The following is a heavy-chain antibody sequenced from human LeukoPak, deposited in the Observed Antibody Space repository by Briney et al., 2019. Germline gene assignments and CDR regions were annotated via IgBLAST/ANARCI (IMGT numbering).Heavy chain of an antibody. Sequence: ASVKVSCKASVYTFTSYGISSVREAPGQGLEWMGWISAYNGNTNYTQKLQGRVTMTTDTSTSTAYMELRSLRSDDTAVYYCARDQQSYYDSSGYLWFDPWGQGTLVTVSS. D-gene: IGHD3-22*01. V-gene: IGHV1-18*01. CDR2: ISAYNGNT. J-gene: IGHJ5*02. CDR3: ARDQQSYYDSSGYLWFDP. CDR1: VYTFTSYG.